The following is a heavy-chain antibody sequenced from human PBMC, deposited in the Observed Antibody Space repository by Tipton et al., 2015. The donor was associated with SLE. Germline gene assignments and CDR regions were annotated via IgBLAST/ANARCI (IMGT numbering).Heavy chain of an antibody. D-gene: IGHD6-13*01. J-gene: IGHJ5*02. CDR2: IYYSGST. V-gene: IGHV4-59*11. CDR3: ASSIAAAGRGGWFDP. CDR1: GGSISSHF. Sequence: TLSLTCTVSGGSISSHFWSWIRQPPGKGLEWIGYIYYSGSTNYNPSLKSRATISVDTSKNQFSLKLSSVTAADTAVYYCASSIAAAGRGGWFDPWGQGTLVTVSS.